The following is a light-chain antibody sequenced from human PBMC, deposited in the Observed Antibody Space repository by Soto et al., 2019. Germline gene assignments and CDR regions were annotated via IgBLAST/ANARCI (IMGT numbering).Light chain of an antibody. J-gene: IGKJ5*01. CDR1: QTLSPNY. Sequence: DIVLIQSPGTLSLSPGERATLSCRASQTLSPNYLAWCQQKPGHPPRLLIYGSSKRATGIPDRFSGSGSGTDFTLTISRLEPEDFGVYICQQYSALPLTFGQGTRREIK. CDR3: QQYSALPLT. CDR2: GSS. V-gene: IGKV3-20*01.